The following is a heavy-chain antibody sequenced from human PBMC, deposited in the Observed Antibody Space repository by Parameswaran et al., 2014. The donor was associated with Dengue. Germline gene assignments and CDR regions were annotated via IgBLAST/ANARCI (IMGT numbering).Heavy chain of an antibody. CDR2: INPSGGST. J-gene: IGHJ6*02. V-gene: IGHV1-46*01. Sequence: VRQMPGKGLEWMGIINPSGGSTSYAQKFQGRVTMTRDTSTSTVYMELSSLRSEDTAVYYCARARWELPPRHYYYGMDVWGQGTTVTVSS. D-gene: IGHD1-26*01. CDR3: ARARWELPPRHYYYGMDV.